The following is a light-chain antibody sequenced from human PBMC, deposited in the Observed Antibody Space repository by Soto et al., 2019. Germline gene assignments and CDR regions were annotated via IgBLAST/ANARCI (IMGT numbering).Light chain of an antibody. CDR1: SSDVGSYNL. CDR3: CSYAGSSTFVL. Sequence: QSALTQPASVSGSPGQSITISCTGTSSDVGSYNLVSWYQQHPGKAPKLMIYEGSTRPSGVSNRFSGSKSGNTASLTISGLHAEDEADYYCCSYAGSSTFVLFGGGTKVTVL. CDR2: EGS. J-gene: IGLJ2*01. V-gene: IGLV2-23*03.